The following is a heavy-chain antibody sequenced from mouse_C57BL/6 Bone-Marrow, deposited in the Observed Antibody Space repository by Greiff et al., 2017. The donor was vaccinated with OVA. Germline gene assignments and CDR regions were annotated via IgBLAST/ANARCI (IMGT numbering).Heavy chain of an antibody. CDR1: GFTFSSYA. CDR2: ISDGGSYT. D-gene: IGHD2-5*01. CDR3: ARDYSNCVGYFDY. Sequence: EVPVVESGGGLVKPGGSLKLSCAASGFTFSSYAMSWVRQTPEKRLEWVATISDGGSYTYYPDNVKGRFTISRDNAKNNLYLQMSHLKTDDTAMYYCARDYSNCVGYFDYWGQGTALTVSS. V-gene: IGHV5-4*01. J-gene: IGHJ2*01.